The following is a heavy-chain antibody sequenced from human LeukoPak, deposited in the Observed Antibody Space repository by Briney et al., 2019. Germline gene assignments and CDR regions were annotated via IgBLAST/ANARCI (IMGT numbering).Heavy chain of an antibody. Sequence: SETLSLTCTVSGGSISSSSYYWGWIRQPPGKGLEWIGSIYYSGSTYYNPSLKSRVTISVDTSKSQFSLKLSSVTAADTAVYYCARQSASDYYDSSDSFDYWGQGTLVTVSS. CDR2: IYYSGST. CDR1: GGSISSSSYY. J-gene: IGHJ4*02. CDR3: ARQSASDYYDSSDSFDY. V-gene: IGHV4-39*01. D-gene: IGHD3-22*01.